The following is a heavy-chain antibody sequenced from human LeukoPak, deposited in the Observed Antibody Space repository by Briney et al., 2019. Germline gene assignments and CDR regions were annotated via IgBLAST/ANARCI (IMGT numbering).Heavy chain of an antibody. V-gene: IGHV3-23*01. Sequence: GGSLRLSCAASGFTFSSYAMSWVRQAPGKGLEWVSAISGSGGSTYYADSVKGRFAISRDNSKNTLYLQMNSLRAEDTAVYYCAKDRVGYNTMIVVVVVDYWGQGTLVTVSS. CDR1: GFTFSSYA. D-gene: IGHD3-22*01. CDR2: ISGSGGST. CDR3: AKDRVGYNTMIVVVVVDY. J-gene: IGHJ4*02.